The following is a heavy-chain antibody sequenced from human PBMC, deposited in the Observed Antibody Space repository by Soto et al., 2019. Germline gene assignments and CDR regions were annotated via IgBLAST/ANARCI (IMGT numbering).Heavy chain of an antibody. Sequence: QLVQSGAEVRKPGASVKVSCKASGYIFSSFGISWLRQAPGQGLEWMGWISVYNGHTKYTQNLEGRVTVSTETSTSTAYRELRSLTPDATAVYYCARSPSEIAVTGPWFDPWGQGTLVNVSS. D-gene: IGHD3-22*01. CDR1: GYIFSSFG. CDR3: ARSPSEIAVTGPWFDP. CDR2: ISVYNGHT. J-gene: IGHJ5*02. V-gene: IGHV1-18*04.